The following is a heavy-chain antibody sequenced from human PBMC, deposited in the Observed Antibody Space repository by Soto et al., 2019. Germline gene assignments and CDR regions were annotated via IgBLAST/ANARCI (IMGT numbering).Heavy chain of an antibody. V-gene: IGHV3-23*01. J-gene: IGHJ4*02. Sequence: IRRVRQETGKGLEWVSAISGSGGSTYYADSVKGRFTISRDNSKNTLYLQMNSLRAEDTAVYYCAKVAQWLAPYFDYWGQGTLVTVSS. D-gene: IGHD6-19*01. CDR3: AKVAQWLAPYFDY. CDR2: ISGSGGST.